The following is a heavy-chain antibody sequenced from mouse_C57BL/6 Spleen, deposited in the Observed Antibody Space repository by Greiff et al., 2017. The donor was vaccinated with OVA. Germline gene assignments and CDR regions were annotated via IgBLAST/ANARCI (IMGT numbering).Heavy chain of an antibody. CDR3: ARNDYYGSDYYAMDY. V-gene: IGHV2-9-1*01. CDR1: GFSLTSYA. CDR2: IWTGGGT. J-gene: IGHJ4*01. Sequence: QVQLQQSGPGLVAPSQSLSITCTVSGFSLTSYAISWVRQPPGKGLEWLGVIWTGGGTNYNSALKSRLSISKDNAKSQVFLKMNSLQTDDTARYYCARNDYYGSDYYAMDYWGQGTSVTVSS. D-gene: IGHD1-1*01.